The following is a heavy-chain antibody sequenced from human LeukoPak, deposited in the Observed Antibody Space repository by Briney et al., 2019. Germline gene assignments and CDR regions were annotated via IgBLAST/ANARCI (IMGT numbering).Heavy chain of an antibody. D-gene: IGHD6-19*01. V-gene: IGHV3-23*01. CDR2: IRGGGTST. CDR1: GFTFSSYA. Sequence: PGVSLRLSCAASGFTFSSYAMCWVRQAPGKGLEWGSVIRGGGTSTYYADSVKGRFTISKDNSRNTLYLQMNSLRAEDTAVYYCAKTFIAVANPIDYWGQGTLVTVSS. CDR3: AKTFIAVANPIDY. J-gene: IGHJ4*02.